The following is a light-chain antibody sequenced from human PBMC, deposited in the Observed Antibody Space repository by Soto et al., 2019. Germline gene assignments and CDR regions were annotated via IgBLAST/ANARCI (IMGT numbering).Light chain of an antibody. CDR1: QSVSSF. CDR3: QQRSNWPPEIT. Sequence: EIALTQSPATLSLSPGERATLSCRASQSVSSFLAWYQQKPGQAPRLLISDASKRATGIPARFSGSGSVTDFTLTISSLEPEDFAVYYCQQRSNWPPEITFGQGTRLEIK. V-gene: IGKV3-11*01. J-gene: IGKJ5*01. CDR2: DAS.